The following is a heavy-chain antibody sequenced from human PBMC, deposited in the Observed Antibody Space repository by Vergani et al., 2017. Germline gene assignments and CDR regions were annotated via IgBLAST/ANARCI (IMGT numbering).Heavy chain of an antibody. V-gene: IGHV1-69*04. Sequence: QVQLVQSGAEVKKPGSSVKVSCKASGGTFSSYAISWVRQAPGQGLEWMGRIIPILGIANYAQKFQGRVTITADKSTSTAYMGLSSLRSEDTAVYYCARDPPGRSSWYHSGMDGWGQGTTVTVYS. CDR1: GGTFSSYA. D-gene: IGHD6-13*01. CDR2: IIPILGIA. J-gene: IGHJ6*02. CDR3: ARDPPGRSSWYHSGMDG.